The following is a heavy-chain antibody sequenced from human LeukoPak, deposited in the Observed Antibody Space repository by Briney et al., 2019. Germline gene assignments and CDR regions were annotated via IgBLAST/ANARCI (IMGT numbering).Heavy chain of an antibody. D-gene: IGHD3-10*01. Sequence: GRSLRLSCAASGFTFSSYGMHWVRQAPGKGLEWVADISYDGSNKYYADSVKGRFTISRDNSKNTLYLQMNSLRAEDTAVYYCAKDLITMVRGPFDYWGQGTLVTVSS. J-gene: IGHJ4*02. CDR2: ISYDGSNK. V-gene: IGHV3-30*18. CDR3: AKDLITMVRGPFDY. CDR1: GFTFSSYG.